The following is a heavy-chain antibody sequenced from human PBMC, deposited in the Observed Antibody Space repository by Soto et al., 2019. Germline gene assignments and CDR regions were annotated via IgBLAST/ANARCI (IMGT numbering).Heavy chain of an antibody. Sequence: SETLSLTCAVSGGPITSGGYSWSWIRQPPGKGLEWIGYIYHSGGTYYNPSLKSRVTLSIDRTKKQFSLKLKSVPAADTAVYFCARTMTTSGWFDPGGQGTLVNISS. J-gene: IGHJ5*02. CDR3: ARTMTTSGWFDP. CDR2: IYHSGGT. D-gene: IGHD4-17*01. CDR1: GGPITSGGYS. V-gene: IGHV4-30-2*01.